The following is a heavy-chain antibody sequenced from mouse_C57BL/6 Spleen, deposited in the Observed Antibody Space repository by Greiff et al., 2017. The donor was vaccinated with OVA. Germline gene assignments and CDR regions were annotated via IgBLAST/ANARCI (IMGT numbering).Heavy chain of an antibody. CDR2: IDPSDSET. J-gene: IGHJ3*01. Sequence: QVQLQQPGAELVRPGSSVKLSCKASGYTFTSYWMHWVKQRPIQGLEWIGNIDPSDSETHYNQKFKDKATLTVDKSSSTADMQLSSRTSEDSAVYCCVCAYGSSRRFAYWGQGTLVTVSA. CDR1: GYTFTSYW. D-gene: IGHD1-1*01. V-gene: IGHV1-52*01. CDR3: VCAYGSSRRFAY.